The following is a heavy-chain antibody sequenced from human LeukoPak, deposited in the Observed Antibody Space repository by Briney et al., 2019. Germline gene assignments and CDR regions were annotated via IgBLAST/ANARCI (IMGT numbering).Heavy chain of an antibody. D-gene: IGHD6-13*01. V-gene: IGHV3-7*01. J-gene: IGHJ3*02. CDR3: ARPGSSWHSDAFDM. Sequence: GGSLRLSCADSGFTFSSYWRSWVRQAPGKGLEWVANIKQDGSEKYYVDSVKGRFTISRDNAKNSLYLQMNSLRAEDTAVYYCARPGSSWHSDAFDMWGQGTMVTVSS. CDR1: GFTFSSYW. CDR2: IKQDGSEK.